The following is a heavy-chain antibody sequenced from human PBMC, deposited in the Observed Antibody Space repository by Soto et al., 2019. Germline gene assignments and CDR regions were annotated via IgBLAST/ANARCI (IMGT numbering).Heavy chain of an antibody. J-gene: IGHJ4*02. V-gene: IGHV5-51*01. CDR2: VYPGDSNT. Sequence: GESLKISCKGSGYNFTNYWIAWVRQKPGKGLEWMGMVYPGDSNTRNSPSFQGQVTFSADKPLTTAYLQWSSLKASDTAMYYCAKSNSHIWTRGYFDSWGQGTLVTVSS. CDR3: AKSNSHIWTRGYFDS. CDR1: GYNFTNYW. D-gene: IGHD1-1*01.